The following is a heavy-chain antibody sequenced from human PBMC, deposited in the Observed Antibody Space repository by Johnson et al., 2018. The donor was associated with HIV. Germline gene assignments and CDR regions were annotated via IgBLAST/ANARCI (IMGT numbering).Heavy chain of an antibody. Sequence: QVQLVESGGGVVQPGRSLRLSCAASGFTFSSHAMHWVRQAPGKGLEWVAFISFDGTSKYYADSVKGRFTISRDNSKNTLYLQMNSLRAEDTAVYYCAKDIGDGYNLWGAFDIWGQGTMVTVSS. J-gene: IGHJ3*02. V-gene: IGHV3-30*04. CDR1: GFTFSSHA. CDR2: ISFDGTSK. D-gene: IGHD5-24*01. CDR3: AKDIGDGYNLWGAFDI.